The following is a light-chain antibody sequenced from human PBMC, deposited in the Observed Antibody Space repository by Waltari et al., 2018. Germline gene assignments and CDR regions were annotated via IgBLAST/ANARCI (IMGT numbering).Light chain of an antibody. CDR3: AAWLESLSGWV. V-gene: IGLV1-47*01. J-gene: IGLJ3*02. CDR1: SSNIGNSY. CDR2: WNH. Sequence: QSVLTQAPSASGTPGQTVTISCFGSSSNIGNSYVYWYQHLPGTAPKLLIYWNHQRPSGSPDRFSASKSDTSASLIITGLRSEDEADYFCAAWLESLSGWVFGGGTKLTVL.